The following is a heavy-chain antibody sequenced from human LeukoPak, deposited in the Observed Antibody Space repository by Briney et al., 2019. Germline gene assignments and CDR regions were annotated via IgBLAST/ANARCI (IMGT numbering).Heavy chain of an antibody. CDR3: ARDGEYSNVYYMDV. Sequence: SETLSLTCTVSGGSISSGGYYWGWIRQHPGKGLEWIGYIYYSGSTYYNPSLKSRVTISVDTSKNQFSLKLSSVTAADTAVYYCARDGEYSNVYYMDVWGKGTTVTVSS. V-gene: IGHV4-31*03. CDR1: GGSISSGGYY. CDR2: IYYSGST. J-gene: IGHJ6*03. D-gene: IGHD4-11*01.